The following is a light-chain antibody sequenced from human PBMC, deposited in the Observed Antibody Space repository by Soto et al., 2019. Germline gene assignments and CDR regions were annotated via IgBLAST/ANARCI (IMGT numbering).Light chain of an antibody. CDR2: GAS. CDR3: QQYNNWLGT. J-gene: IGKJ1*01. CDR1: QSFSSN. Sequence: EIVLTQSPGTLSLSPGERATLSCRASQSFSSNLAWYQQKPGQAPRLLIYGASTRSTGIPARFSGSGSGTEFTLTISSLQSEDFAVYYCQQYNNWLGTFGQGTKVDIK. V-gene: IGKV3-15*01.